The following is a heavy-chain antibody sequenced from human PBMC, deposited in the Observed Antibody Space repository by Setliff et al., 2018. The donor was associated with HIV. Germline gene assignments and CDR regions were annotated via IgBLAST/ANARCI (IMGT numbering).Heavy chain of an antibody. D-gene: IGHD2-21*01. V-gene: IGHV4-38-2*01. Sequence: SETLSLTCGVSGYSISRGYYWGWIRQPPGRWRECIGNIYHSGSTCYHPSLKSRVTISVDTSKNPFSLKLSSVTAADTAVYYCARGYGHIVVVIASDAFDVWGQGTMVTVSS. CDR2: IYHSGST. J-gene: IGHJ3*01. CDR1: GYSISRGYY. CDR3: ARGYGHIVVVIASDAFDV.